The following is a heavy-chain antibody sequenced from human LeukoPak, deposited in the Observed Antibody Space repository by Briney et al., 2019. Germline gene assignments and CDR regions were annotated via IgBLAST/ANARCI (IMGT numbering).Heavy chain of an antibody. CDR2: ISWNSGSI. D-gene: IGHD1-1*01. J-gene: IGHJ4*02. Sequence: GRSLRLSCAASGFTFDDYAMHWVRQAPGKGLEWVSGISWNSGSIGYADSVKGRFTNSRDNAKNSLYLQMNSLRAEDTALYYCAKDMGWNWNDERGFDYWGQGTLVTVSS. V-gene: IGHV3-9*01. CDR1: GFTFDDYA. CDR3: AKDMGWNWNDERGFDY.